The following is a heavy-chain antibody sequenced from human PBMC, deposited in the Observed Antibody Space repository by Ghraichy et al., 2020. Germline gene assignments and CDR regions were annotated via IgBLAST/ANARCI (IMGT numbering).Heavy chain of an antibody. Sequence: SVKVSCKASGGTFSSYAISWVRQAPGQGLEWMGGIIPIFGTANYAQKFQGRVTITADESTSTAYMELSSLRSEDTAVYYCASNLKNLAYCGGDCYSFYFDYWGQGTLVTVSS. J-gene: IGHJ4*02. V-gene: IGHV1-69*13. CDR2: IIPIFGTA. D-gene: IGHD2-21*02. CDR1: GGTFSSYA. CDR3: ASNLKNLAYCGGDCYSFYFDY.